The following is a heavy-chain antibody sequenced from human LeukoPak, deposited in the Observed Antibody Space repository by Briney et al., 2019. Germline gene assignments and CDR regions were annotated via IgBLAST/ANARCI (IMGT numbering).Heavy chain of an antibody. V-gene: IGHV1-69-2*01. Sequence: GASVKISCKVSGYTFTDYYMHWVQQAPGKGLEWMGLVDPEDGETIYAEKFQGRVTMTADTSTDTAYMELSSLRSEDTAVYYCATVSELLIAEYFQHWVQGTLVTVSS. CDR3: ATVSELLIAEYFQH. J-gene: IGHJ1*01. CDR2: VDPEDGET. D-gene: IGHD1-26*01. CDR1: GYTFTDYY.